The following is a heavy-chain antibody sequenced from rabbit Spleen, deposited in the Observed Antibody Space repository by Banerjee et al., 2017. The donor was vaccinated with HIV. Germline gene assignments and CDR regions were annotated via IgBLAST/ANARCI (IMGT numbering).Heavy chain of an antibody. J-gene: IGHJ4*01. CDR2: IDAGSGGYT. V-gene: IGHV1S40*01. CDR3: ARDDGSSSGFDFGL. D-gene: IGHD1-1*01. CDR1: GFSFSSGYW. Sequence: QSLEESGGDLVKPGASLTLTCTASGFSFSSGYWICWVRQAPGKGLEWIACIDAGSGGYTYYASWAKGRFTISETSSTTVTLQMTSLTAADTASYFCARDDGSSSGFDFGLWGQGTLVTVS.